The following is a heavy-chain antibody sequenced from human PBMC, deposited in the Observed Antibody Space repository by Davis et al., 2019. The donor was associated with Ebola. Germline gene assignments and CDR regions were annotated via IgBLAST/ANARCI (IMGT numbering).Heavy chain of an antibody. CDR1: GGSISSSSHY. V-gene: IGHV4-61*05. Sequence: SETLSLTCTVSGGSISSSSHYWGWIRQPPGKGLEWIGYIYYSGSTNYNPSLKSRVTISVDTSKNQFSLKLGSVTAADTAVYYCARGWGGYAYGPFDYWGQGTLVTVSS. CDR2: IYYSGST. J-gene: IGHJ4*02. CDR3: ARGWGGYAYGPFDY. D-gene: IGHD3-16*01.